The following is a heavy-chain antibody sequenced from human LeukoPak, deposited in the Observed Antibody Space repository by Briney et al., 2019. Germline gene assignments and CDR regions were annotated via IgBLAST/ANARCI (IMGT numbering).Heavy chain of an antibody. J-gene: IGHJ4*02. CDR1: GFTFSNAW. CDR2: IKSKTSCGST. Sequence: GGSLRLSCAASGFTFSNAWVSWVRQAPGNWRDFVGRIKSKTSCGSTDYAAPVKGRFTISSADSNNTLYLQINSLHTDATAVYYCTTASEWLFDTFAYWGQGTLVTVSS. CDR3: TTASEWLFDTFAY. V-gene: IGHV3-15*01. D-gene: IGHD3-3*01.